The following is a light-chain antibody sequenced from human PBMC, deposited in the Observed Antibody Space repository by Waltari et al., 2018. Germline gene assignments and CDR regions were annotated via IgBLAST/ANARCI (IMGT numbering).Light chain of an antibody. CDR1: GSNIGAGYA. CDR2: GVN. CDR3: QSYDTILSVV. J-gene: IGLJ2*01. Sequence: QSVLTQPPSVSGAPGQRVTIPCPGTGSNIGAGYAGTWYRQPPGKAPTLLIYGVNTRPPGVSDRFSGSQFDTSASLAIAGLQADDEADYYCQSYDTILSVVFGGGTKLTVL. V-gene: IGLV1-40*01.